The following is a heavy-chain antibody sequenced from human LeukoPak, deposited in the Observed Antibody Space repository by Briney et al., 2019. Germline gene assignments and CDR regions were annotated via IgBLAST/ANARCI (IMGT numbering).Heavy chain of an antibody. CDR2: IKQDGSEK. D-gene: IGHD3-3*01. CDR1: GFTFSSYW. J-gene: IGHJ5*02. Sequence: GGSLRLSCAASGFTFSSYWMSWVRQAPGKGLEWVANIKQDGSEKDYVDSVKGRFTISRDNAKNSLYLQMNSLRAEDTAVYYCARDRKYYDFWSGRGGNWFDPWGQGTLVTVSS. V-gene: IGHV3-7*01. CDR3: ARDRKYYDFWSGRGGNWFDP.